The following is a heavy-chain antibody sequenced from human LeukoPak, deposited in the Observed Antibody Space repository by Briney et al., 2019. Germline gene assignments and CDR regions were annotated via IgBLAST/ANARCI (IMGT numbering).Heavy chain of an antibody. V-gene: IGHV3-23*01. CDR2: MSNRGHSA. CDR3: STDPRLLIY. J-gene: IGHJ4*01. D-gene: IGHD2-8*01. Sequence: GGSLRLSCAASGFSFSSFDMGWVRQTPEKGLEWVSVMSNRGHSADYAESVRGRFTISRDNAKNSLYLQMNSLRPDDTALYYCSTDPRLLIYWGHGTLVTVSS. CDR1: GFSFSSFD.